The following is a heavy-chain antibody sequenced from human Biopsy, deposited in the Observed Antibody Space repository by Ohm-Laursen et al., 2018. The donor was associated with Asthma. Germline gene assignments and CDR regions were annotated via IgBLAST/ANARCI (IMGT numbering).Heavy chain of an antibody. D-gene: IGHD5-12*01. CDR2: LIPVLGTP. CDR3: ARGYSGSDRIVFYYSGLEV. CDR1: GDSFSNYA. J-gene: IGHJ6*02. V-gene: IGHV1-69*01. Sequence: SSVKVSCKASGDSFSNYAISWVRQAPGQGLEWMGGLIPVLGTPDHAQMFEGRVTITADESTSTAYMELSSLSSEDTAVYYCARGYSGSDRIVFYYSGLEVWGQGTTVTVSS.